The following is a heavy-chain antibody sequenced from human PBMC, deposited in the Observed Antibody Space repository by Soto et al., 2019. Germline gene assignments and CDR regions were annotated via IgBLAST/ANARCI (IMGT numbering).Heavy chain of an antibody. J-gene: IGHJ6*02. Sequence: QVQLVQSGAEVKKPGSSVKVSCKASGGTFSRYSISWVRQAPGQGLEWMGGIVPVFGTTNYAQKVQGRVTIPADESTSTVYMELSSLTSADTAVYYCASCLVTTYFYYSGMDVWGQGTTVTVSS. D-gene: IGHD4-17*01. CDR2: IVPVFGTT. CDR3: ASCLVTTYFYYSGMDV. V-gene: IGHV1-69*12. CDR1: GGTFSRYS.